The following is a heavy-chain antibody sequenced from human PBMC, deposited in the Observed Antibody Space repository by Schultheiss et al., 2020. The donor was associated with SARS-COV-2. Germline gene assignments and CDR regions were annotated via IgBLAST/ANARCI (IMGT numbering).Heavy chain of an antibody. CDR3: ARGDSSPARGFDY. Sequence: GESLKISCAASGFTFSSYWMHWVRQAPGKGLVWVSRINSDGSSTSYADSVKGRFTISRDNAKNTLYLQMNSLRAEDTAVYYCARGDSSPARGFDYWGQGTLVTVSS. D-gene: IGHD6-13*01. CDR1: GFTFSSYW. CDR2: INSDGSST. J-gene: IGHJ4*02. V-gene: IGHV3-74*01.